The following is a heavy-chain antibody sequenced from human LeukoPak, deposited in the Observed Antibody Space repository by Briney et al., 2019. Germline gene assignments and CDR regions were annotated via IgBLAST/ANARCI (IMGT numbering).Heavy chain of an antibody. D-gene: IGHD2-15*01. CDR1: GYTFTGYY. V-gene: IGHV1-18*03. CDR2: ISAYNGNT. CDR3: ARDRRAGLYYFDY. Sequence: ASVKVSCKASGYTFTGYYMHWVRQAPGQGLEWMGWISAYNGNTNYAQKLQGRVTMTTDTSTSTAYMELRSLRSDDMAVYYCARDRRAGLYYFDYWGQGTLVTVSS. J-gene: IGHJ4*02.